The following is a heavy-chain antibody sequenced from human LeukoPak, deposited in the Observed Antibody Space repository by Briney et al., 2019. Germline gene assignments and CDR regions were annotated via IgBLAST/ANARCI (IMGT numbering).Heavy chain of an antibody. J-gene: IGHJ6*03. Sequence: PSETLSLTCAVYRGSFSGYYWSWIRQPPGKGLEWIGEINHSGSTTYNPSLKSRVTISVDTSKNQFSLKLSSVTAADTAVYYCARGSKIQTGSGSYYSHYYYYMDVWGKGTTVTVSS. CDR3: ARGSKIQTGSGSYYSHYYYYMDV. CDR1: RGSFSGYY. CDR2: INHSGST. V-gene: IGHV4-34*01. D-gene: IGHD3-10*01.